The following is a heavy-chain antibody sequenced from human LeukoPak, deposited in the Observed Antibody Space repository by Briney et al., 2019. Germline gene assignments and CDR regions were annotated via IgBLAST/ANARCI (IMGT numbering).Heavy chain of an antibody. CDR2: ISSSSSYI. CDR3: ASGIVGAKSDY. D-gene: IGHD1-26*01. CDR1: GFTFRSYS. J-gene: IGHJ4*02. V-gene: IGHV3-21*01. Sequence: GGSLRFSCAASGFTFRSYSMNWVRQAPGKGLEWVSSISSSSSYIYYADSVKGRFTISRDNAKNSLYLQMNSLRAEDTAVYYCASGIVGAKSDYWGQGTLVTVSS.